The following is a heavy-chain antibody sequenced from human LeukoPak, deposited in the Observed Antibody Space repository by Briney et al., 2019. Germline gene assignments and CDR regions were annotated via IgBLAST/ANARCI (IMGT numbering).Heavy chain of an antibody. J-gene: IGHJ4*02. CDR3: ARLPGYSSSWDAYFDY. CDR1: GGSISSSNW. CDR2: IYHSGST. V-gene: IGHV4-4*02. D-gene: IGHD6-13*01. Sequence: SSGTLSLTCAVSGGSISSSNWWSWVRQPPGKGLEWIGEIYHSGSTNYNPSLKSRVTISVDKSKNQFSLKLSSVTAADTAVYYCARLPGYSSSWDAYFDYWGQGTLVTVSS.